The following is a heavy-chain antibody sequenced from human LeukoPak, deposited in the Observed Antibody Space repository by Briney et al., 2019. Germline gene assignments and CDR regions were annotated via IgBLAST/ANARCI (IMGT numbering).Heavy chain of an antibody. D-gene: IGHD6-13*01. V-gene: IGHV1-8*02. Sequence: GASVKVSCTASAYTFTSYDINWVRQAPGQGLERMGWMHPNSGNTGYAQKFQGRVTMTRNTSISTAYMELSSLRSEDTAVYYCARAVPEYSSSWYDPEYFQHWGQGTLVTVSS. CDR3: ARAVPEYSSSWYDPEYFQH. J-gene: IGHJ1*01. CDR1: AYTFTSYD. CDR2: MHPNSGNT.